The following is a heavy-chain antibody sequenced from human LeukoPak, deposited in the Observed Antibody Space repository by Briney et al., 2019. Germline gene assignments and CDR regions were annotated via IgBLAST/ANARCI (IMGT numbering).Heavy chain of an antibody. J-gene: IGHJ3*02. V-gene: IGHV3-20*04. CDR2: INWNGGST. Sequence: GGSLRLSCAASGFTFDDYGMSWVRQAPGKGLEWVSGINWNGGSTGYADSVKGRFTISRDNAKNPLYLQMNSLRAEDTALYYCARQTVVVPAATSYYDFWSGYYVGAFDIWGQGTMVTVSS. CDR3: ARQTVVVPAATSYYDFWSGYYVGAFDI. D-gene: IGHD3-3*01. CDR1: GFTFDDYG.